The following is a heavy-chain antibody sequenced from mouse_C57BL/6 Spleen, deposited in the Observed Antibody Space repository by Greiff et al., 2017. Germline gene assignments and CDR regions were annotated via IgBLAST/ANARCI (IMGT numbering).Heavy chain of an antibody. V-gene: IGHV1-9*01. CDR2: IFPGSGST. CDR3: ARRGYDRSYSFDY. Sequence: QVQLQQSGAELMKPGASVKLSCKATGYTFTGYWIEWVKQRPGHGLEWIGEIFPGSGSTNYNEKFKGKATFTADTSSNTAYMQPSSLTTEDSAIXYRARRGYDRSYSFDYWGQGTTLTVSS. D-gene: IGHD1-1*01. CDR1: GYTFTGYW. J-gene: IGHJ2*01.